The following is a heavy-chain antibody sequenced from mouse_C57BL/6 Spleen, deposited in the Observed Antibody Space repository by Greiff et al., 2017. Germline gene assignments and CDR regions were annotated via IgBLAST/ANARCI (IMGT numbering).Heavy chain of an antibody. D-gene: IGHD3-3*01. CDR2: IYPGDGDT. J-gene: IGHJ4*01. V-gene: IGHV1-82*01. Sequence: QVQLQQSGPELVKPGASVKISCKASGYAFSSSWMNWVKQRPGKGLEWIGRIYPGDGDTNYNGKFKGKATLTADKSSSTAYMQLSSLTSEDSAVYFCARSGDLYAMDYWCQGTSVTVSS. CDR1: GYAFSSSW. CDR3: ARSGDLYAMDY.